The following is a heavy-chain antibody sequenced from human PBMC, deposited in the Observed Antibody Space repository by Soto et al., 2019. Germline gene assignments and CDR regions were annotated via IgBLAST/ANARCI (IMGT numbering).Heavy chain of an antibody. V-gene: IGHV3-30*18. CDR1: GFTFSSYG. D-gene: IGHD1-20*01. CDR3: AKDITYDRKHSRDFDY. CDR2: ISYDGSNK. J-gene: IGHJ4*02. Sequence: GGSLRLSCAASGFTFSSYGMHWVRQAPGKGLEWVAVISYDGSNKYYADSVKGRFTISRDNSKNTLYLQMNSLRAEDTAVYYCAKDITYDRKHSRDFDYWGQGTLVTVSS.